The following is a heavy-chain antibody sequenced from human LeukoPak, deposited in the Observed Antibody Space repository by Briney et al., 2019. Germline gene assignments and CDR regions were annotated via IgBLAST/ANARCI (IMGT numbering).Heavy chain of an antibody. CDR2: ISAYSGNT. J-gene: IGHJ4*02. Sequence: GASVKVSCKASGYTFTSYGISWVRQAPGQGLEWMGWISAYSGNTNYAQKLQGRVTMTTDTSTSTAYMELRSLRSDDTAVYYCARDAGWRDTAMVHFDYWGQGTLVTVSS. CDR3: ARDAGWRDTAMVHFDY. V-gene: IGHV1-18*01. CDR1: GYTFTSYG. D-gene: IGHD5-18*01.